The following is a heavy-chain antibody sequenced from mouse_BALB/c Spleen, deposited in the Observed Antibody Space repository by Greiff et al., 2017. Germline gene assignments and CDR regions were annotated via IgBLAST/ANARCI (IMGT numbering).Heavy chain of an antibody. V-gene: IGHV3-2*02. CDR3: AIYYGSNFDV. CDR1: GYSITSDYA. Sequence: EVKLMESGPGLVKPSQSLSLTCTVTGYSITSDYAWNWIRQFPGNKLEWMGYISYSGSTSYNPSLKSRISITRDTSKNQFFLQLNSVTTEDTATYYCAIYYGSNFDVWGAGTTVTVSS. CDR2: ISYSGST. J-gene: IGHJ1*01. D-gene: IGHD1-1*01.